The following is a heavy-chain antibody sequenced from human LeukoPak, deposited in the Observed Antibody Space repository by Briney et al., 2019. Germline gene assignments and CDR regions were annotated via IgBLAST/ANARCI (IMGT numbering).Heavy chain of an antibody. Sequence: ASVKVSFKASGYTFTSYDFNWVRQASGQRPEWMGWMSPNSGDTGYAQKFQDRVTMTRNTSISTAYMELSSLRSDDTAVYYCARGPPNWGYDYWGPGTLVTVSS. D-gene: IGHD7-27*01. CDR1: GYTFTSYD. V-gene: IGHV1-8*01. CDR3: ARGPPNWGYDY. CDR2: MSPNSGDT. J-gene: IGHJ4*02.